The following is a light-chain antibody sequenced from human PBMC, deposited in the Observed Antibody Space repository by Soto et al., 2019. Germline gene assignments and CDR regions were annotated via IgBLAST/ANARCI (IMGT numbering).Light chain of an antibody. Sequence: QSALTQPASVSGSPGQSITIFCAGTMRDIGDYNLVSWYQQHPGRAPQLIIYEVRNRPSGSSFRFSGSKSGNTASLTISGLQAEDEADYYCSSFTSRSSLIFGGGTKVTVL. CDR2: EVR. J-gene: IGLJ2*01. CDR1: MRDIGDYNL. CDR3: SSFTSRSSLI. V-gene: IGLV2-14*01.